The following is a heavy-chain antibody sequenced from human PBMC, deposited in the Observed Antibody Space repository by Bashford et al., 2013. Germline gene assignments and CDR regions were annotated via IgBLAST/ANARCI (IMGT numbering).Heavy chain of an antibody. V-gene: IGHV1-18*01. CDR3: AGWEYCSGGSCYLTY. Sequence: ASVKVSCKASGYTLTSYGISWVRQAPGQGLEWMGWISGYNGNTNYAQKLQGRVTMTTDTSTSTAYMELRSLRSDDTAVYYCAGWEYCSGGSCYLTYWGQGTLVTVSS. D-gene: IGHD2-15*01. CDR1: GYTLTSYG. J-gene: IGHJ4*02. CDR2: ISGYNGNT.